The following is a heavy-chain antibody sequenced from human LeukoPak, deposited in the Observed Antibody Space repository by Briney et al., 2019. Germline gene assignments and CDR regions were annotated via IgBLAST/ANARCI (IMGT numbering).Heavy chain of an antibody. CDR2: IYYSGST. CDR3: ARLGVRYSTSSWWFDP. Sequence: GSLRLSCAASGFTFDDYAMHWIRQPPGKGLEWIGYIYYSGSTNYSPSLKSRVTISVDTSKNQFSLKLSSVTAADTAVYYCARLGVRYSTSSWWFDPWGQGTLVTVSS. D-gene: IGHD6-6*01. CDR1: GFTFDDYA. J-gene: IGHJ5*02. V-gene: IGHV4-59*08.